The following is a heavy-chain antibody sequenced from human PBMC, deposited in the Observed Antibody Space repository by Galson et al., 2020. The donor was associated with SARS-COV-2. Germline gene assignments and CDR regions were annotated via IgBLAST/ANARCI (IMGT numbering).Heavy chain of an antibody. CDR1: GGSISSSSYH. D-gene: IGHD1-26*01. V-gene: IGHV4-39*01. J-gene: IGHJ4*02. Sequence: SETLSLTCTVSGGSISSSSYHWGWIRQPPGKGLEWIGSINYGGITHYNPSLKSRATTSVDTSTDQFSLKLSSVTAADTAVYYCARRSVGGTFDYWGQGTLVTVSS. CDR2: INYGGIT. CDR3: ARRSVGGTFDY.